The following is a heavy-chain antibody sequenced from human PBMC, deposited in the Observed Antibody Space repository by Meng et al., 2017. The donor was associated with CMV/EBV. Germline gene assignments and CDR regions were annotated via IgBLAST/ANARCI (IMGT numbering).Heavy chain of an antibody. V-gene: IGHV3-21*01. CDR3: ARESVAAPPAGYGMDV. D-gene: IGHD6-6*01. Sequence: GGSLRLSCAASGFTFSSYSMNWVRQAPGKGLEWVSSISSSSSYIYYADSVKGRFTISRDNAKNSLYLQMNSLRAEDTAVCYCARESVAAPPAGYGMDVWGQGTTVTVSS. J-gene: IGHJ6*02. CDR1: GFTFSSYS. CDR2: ISSSSSYI.